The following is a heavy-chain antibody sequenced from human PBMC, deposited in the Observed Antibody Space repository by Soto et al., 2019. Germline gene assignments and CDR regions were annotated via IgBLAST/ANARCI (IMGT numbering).Heavy chain of an antibody. D-gene: IGHD3-3*01. CDR1: GFTFSSYG. V-gene: IGHV3-30*18. J-gene: IGHJ6*03. CDR3: AKDRRFLEWLFSYYYYYYMDV. Sequence: QVQLVESGGGVVQPGRSLRLSCAASGFTFSSYGMHWVRQARGKGLEWVAVISYDGSNKYYADSVKGRFTISRDNSKNTLYLQMNSLRAEDTAVYYCAKDRRFLEWLFSYYYYYYMDVWGKGTTVTVSS. CDR2: ISYDGSNK.